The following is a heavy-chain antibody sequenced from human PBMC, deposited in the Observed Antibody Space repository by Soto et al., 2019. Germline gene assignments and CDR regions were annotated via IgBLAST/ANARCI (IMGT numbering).Heavy chain of an antibody. Sequence: GSLTLSCAASGXAVSSYRMCLVGQAPVQGLEWVSAISGSGGTTYYAQSVKGRFNISRDNSKNTLYLQMNSLRAEQTALYSWPKAGYDFWIGYAVGDYWGQGTLVTVSS. CDR3: PKAGYDFWIGYAVGDY. D-gene: IGHD3-3*01. CDR2: ISGSGGTT. CDR1: GXAVSSYR. J-gene: IGHJ4*02. V-gene: IGHV3-23*01.